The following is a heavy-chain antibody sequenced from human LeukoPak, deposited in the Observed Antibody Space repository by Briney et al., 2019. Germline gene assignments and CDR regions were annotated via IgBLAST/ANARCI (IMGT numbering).Heavy chain of an antibody. D-gene: IGHD5-12*01. CDR3: ARDRRGSGYDPGVWFDP. Sequence: ASVKVSCKASGYTFTSYDINWVRQATGQGLEWMGWISAYNGNTSYAQKLQGRVTMTTDTSTSTAYMELRSLRFDDTAVYYCARDRRGSGYDPGVWFDPWGQGTLVTVSS. CDR1: GYTFTSYD. CDR2: ISAYNGNT. J-gene: IGHJ5*02. V-gene: IGHV1-18*01.